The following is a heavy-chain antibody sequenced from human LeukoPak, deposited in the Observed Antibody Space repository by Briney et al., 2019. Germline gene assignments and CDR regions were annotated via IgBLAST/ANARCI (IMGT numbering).Heavy chain of an antibody. Sequence: GGSLSLSRASSGFTFSSYAMSWVRPAPGRGLEWVSAISGSGGSTYYADSVKGRFTISRDNAKHSLYLQMNRRRAEDTAVYYFARDSGSYEYLEYFQHWGQGTLVTVSS. CDR2: ISGSGGST. J-gene: IGHJ1*01. D-gene: IGHD1-26*01. V-gene: IGHV3-23*01. CDR3: ARDSGSYEYLEYFQH. CDR1: GFTFSSYA.